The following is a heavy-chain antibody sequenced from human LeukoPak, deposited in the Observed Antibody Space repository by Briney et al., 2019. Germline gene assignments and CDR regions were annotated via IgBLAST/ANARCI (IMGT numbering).Heavy chain of an antibody. V-gene: IGHV4-61*01. CDR1: GGSVSSGSYY. D-gene: IGHD3-10*01. Sequence: SETLSLTCTVSGGSVSSGSYYWSWIQQPPGKGLKWTGYIYYSGSTNYNPSLKSRVTISVDTSKNQFSLKLSSVTAADTAVYYCAREYGSGYYFDYWGQGTLVTVSS. J-gene: IGHJ4*02. CDR3: AREYGSGYYFDY. CDR2: IYYSGST.